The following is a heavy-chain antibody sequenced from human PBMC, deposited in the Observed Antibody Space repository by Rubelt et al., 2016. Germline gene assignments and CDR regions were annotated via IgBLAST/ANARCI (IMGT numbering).Heavy chain of an antibody. Sequence: QILLQESGPGLLKPSQTLSLTCFISNGSITSGDHHWSWIRQVPGKGLQWIGYIYYSGSTSLNPSLKGRVSLSVDTSQNHFSLRLTSVTATDTAVYFCGGYTSAWHGRGHVDLWGQGTLVTVSS. CDR1: NGSITSGDHH. J-gene: IGHJ5*02. D-gene: IGHD2-15*01. V-gene: IGHV4-31*03. CDR3: GGYTSAWHGRGHVDL. CDR2: IYYSGST.